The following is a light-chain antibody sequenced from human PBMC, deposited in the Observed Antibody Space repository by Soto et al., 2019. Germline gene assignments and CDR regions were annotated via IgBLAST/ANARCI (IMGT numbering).Light chain of an antibody. CDR2: WAS. CDR1: QSISYSSNKKNK. V-gene: IGKV4-1*01. Sequence: DIVMTQSPDSLAVSLGERATINCKSSQSISYSSNKKNKLAWYQQKPGQPPQLLIYWASTRESGVPDRFSGSGSGTDFTLTISSRQAEDVAVYYCQQYHSSPVTFGQGTRLEIK. CDR3: QQYHSSPVT. J-gene: IGKJ5*01.